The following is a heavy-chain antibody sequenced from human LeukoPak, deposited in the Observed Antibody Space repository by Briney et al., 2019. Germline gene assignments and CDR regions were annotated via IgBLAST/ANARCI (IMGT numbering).Heavy chain of an antibody. CDR1: GGSLNGYY. V-gene: IGHV4-34*01. CDR2: IDQSGTT. Sequence: PSETLSLTCAVYGGSLNGYYWTWIRQAPGMGLEWVAEIDQSGTTNYNPSLGWRVTMSRDTSKKQLSLKVSLVTAADTAVYYCARATFRGATGHFHYGMDVWGQGTTVTVSS. J-gene: IGHJ6*02. CDR3: ARATFRGATGHFHYGMDV. D-gene: IGHD3-16*01.